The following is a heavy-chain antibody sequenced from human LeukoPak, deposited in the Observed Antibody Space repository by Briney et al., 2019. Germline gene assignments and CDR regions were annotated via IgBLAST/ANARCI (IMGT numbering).Heavy chain of an antibody. Sequence: GGSLRLSCAAPGFTFSSYWMSWVRQAPGKGLEWVANIKQDGSERYYVDSVKGRFTISRDNAKNSLYLQMNSLRAEDTAVYYCARGPSGGNGFSYWGQGTLVTVSS. D-gene: IGHD2-15*01. V-gene: IGHV3-7*04. CDR2: IKQDGSER. J-gene: IGHJ4*02. CDR3: ARGPSGGNGFSY. CDR1: GFTFSSYW.